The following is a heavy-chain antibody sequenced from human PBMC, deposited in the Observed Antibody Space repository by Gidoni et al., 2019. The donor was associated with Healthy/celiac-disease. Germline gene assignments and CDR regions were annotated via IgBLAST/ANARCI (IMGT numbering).Heavy chain of an antibody. CDR3: ATVSAIELWHPHFDY. D-gene: IGHD5-18*01. CDR2: IIPILGIA. J-gene: IGHJ4*02. CDR1: GGTFSRYA. Sequence: QVQLVPSGAEVKKPGSSVKVSCKAAGGTFSRYAISWVRQAPGQGLEWMGRIIPILGIANYAQKFQGRVTITADKYTRTAYMELSSLRSEDTAVYYCATVSAIELWHPHFDYWGQGTLVTVSS. V-gene: IGHV1-69*09.